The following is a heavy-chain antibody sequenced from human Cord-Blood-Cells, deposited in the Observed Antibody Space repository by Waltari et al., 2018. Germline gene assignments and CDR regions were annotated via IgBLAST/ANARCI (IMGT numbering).Heavy chain of an antibody. Sequence: EVQLVESGGGLVQPGRSLRLSCAASGFTFDDYAMHWVRQAPGKGLEWVTGISGNSGSIGYADSLKSRFTIARHNAKTSLYLPIDSLRAEDTALYYSAKEAYSGSGLDYWGQGTLVTVSS. D-gene: IGHD5-12*01. V-gene: IGHV3-9*01. CDR1: GFTFDDYA. CDR2: ISGNSGSI. J-gene: IGHJ4*02. CDR3: AKEAYSGSGLDY.